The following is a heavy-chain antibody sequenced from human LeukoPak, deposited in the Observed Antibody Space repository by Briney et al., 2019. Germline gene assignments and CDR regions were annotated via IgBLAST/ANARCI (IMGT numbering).Heavy chain of an antibody. J-gene: IGHJ5*02. CDR3: ARGPITMVRGVMVSFDP. D-gene: IGHD3-10*01. CDR1: GCTFTSYD. Sequence: ASVKVSCKASGCTFTSYDINWVRQATGQGLEWMGWMNPNSGNTGYAQKFRGRVTMPRNTSISTAYMELSSLRSEDTAVYYCARGPITMVRGVMVSFDPWGQGTLVTGYS. V-gene: IGHV1-8*01. CDR2: MNPNSGNT.